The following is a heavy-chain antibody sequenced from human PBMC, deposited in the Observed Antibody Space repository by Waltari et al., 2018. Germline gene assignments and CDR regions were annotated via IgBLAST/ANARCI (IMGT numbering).Heavy chain of an antibody. CDR2: IRYDGSNK. J-gene: IGHJ6*03. Sequence: QVQLVESGGGVVQPGGSLRLSCAASGFTFSSYGMHWVRQAPGKVLEWVAFIRYDGSNKYYADSVKGRFTISRDNSKNTLYLQMNSLRAEDTAVYYCAKDATVTGHRYYYYMDVWGKGTTVTVSS. V-gene: IGHV3-30*02. CDR3: AKDATVTGHRYYYYMDV. D-gene: IGHD4-17*01. CDR1: GFTFSSYG.